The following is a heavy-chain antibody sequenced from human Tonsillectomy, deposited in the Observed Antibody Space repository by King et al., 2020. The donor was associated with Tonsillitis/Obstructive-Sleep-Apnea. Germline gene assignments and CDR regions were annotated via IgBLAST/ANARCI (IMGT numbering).Heavy chain of an antibody. D-gene: IGHD2-15*01. V-gene: IGHV3-33*01. Sequence: VQLVESGGGVVQPGRSLRLSCAASGFTFSSYGMHWVRQAPGKGLEWVAVIWYDGSNKYYADSVKGRFTISRDNSKNTLYLQMNSLRAEDTAVYYCARVVSGRVVGGYYIDVWGKGTTVTVSS. CDR2: IWYDGSNK. J-gene: IGHJ6*03. CDR3: ARVVSGRVVGGYYIDV. CDR1: GFTFSSYG.